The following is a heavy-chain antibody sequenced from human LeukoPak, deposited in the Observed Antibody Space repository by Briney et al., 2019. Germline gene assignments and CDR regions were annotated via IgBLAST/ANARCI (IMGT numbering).Heavy chain of an antibody. D-gene: IGHD6-13*01. V-gene: IGHV4-59*12. J-gene: IGHJ5*02. CDR1: GGSISSYY. CDR2: IYYSGST. Sequence: PSETLSLTCTVSGGSISSYYWSWIRQPPGKGLEWIGYIYYSGSTNYNPSLKSRVTISVDTSKNQFSLKLSSVTAADTAVYYCARNRIAAAVGRGAKNWFDPWGQGTLVTVSP. CDR3: ARNRIAAAVGRGAKNWFDP.